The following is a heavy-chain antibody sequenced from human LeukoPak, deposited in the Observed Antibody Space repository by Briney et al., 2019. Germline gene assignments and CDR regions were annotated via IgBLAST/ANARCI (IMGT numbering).Heavy chain of an antibody. CDR2: INHSGST. J-gene: IGHJ4*02. Sequence: SETLSLTCAVYGGSFSGYYWSWIRQPPGKGLEWIGEINHSGSTNYNPSLKSRVTISVDTSKNQFSLKLSSVTAADTAFYYCATTHDYTRGGYDYWGLGTLVTVSS. D-gene: IGHD4-11*01. CDR3: ATTHDYTRGGYDY. CDR1: GGSFSGYY. V-gene: IGHV4-34*01.